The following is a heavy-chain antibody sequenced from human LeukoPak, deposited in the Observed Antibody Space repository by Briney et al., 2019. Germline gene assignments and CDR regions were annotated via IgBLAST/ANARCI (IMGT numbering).Heavy chain of an antibody. Sequence: SETLSLTCTVSGGSISSSSYYWGWIRQPPGKGLEWIGSIHYSGSTNYNPSLKSRVTISVDTSKNQFSLNLNSVTAADTAVYYCARYGGDYYMDVWGKGTTVTVSS. CDR3: ARYGGDYYMDV. CDR1: GGSISSSSYY. D-gene: IGHD4-23*01. V-gene: IGHV4-39*07. CDR2: IHYSGST. J-gene: IGHJ6*03.